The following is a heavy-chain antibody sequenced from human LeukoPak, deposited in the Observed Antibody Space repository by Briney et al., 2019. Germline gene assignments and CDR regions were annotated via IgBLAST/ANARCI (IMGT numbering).Heavy chain of an antibody. V-gene: IGHV4-30-2*01. Sequence: PSETLSLTCTVSGGSISSGGYYWSCIRQPPGKGLEWIGYIYHSGSTYYSPSLKSRVTISVDRSKNQFSLKLSSVTAADTAVYYCARASIAAHDYWGQGTLVTVSS. J-gene: IGHJ4*02. CDR1: GGSISSGGYY. D-gene: IGHD6-6*01. CDR3: ARASIAAHDY. CDR2: IYHSGST.